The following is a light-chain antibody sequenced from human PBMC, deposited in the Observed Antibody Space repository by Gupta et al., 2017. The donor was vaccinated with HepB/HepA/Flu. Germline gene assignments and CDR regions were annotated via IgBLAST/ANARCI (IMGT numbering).Light chain of an antibody. Sequence: QPPSASGTPGQRVTISCSGSSSNIGSNTVNWYQQLPGTAPKLLIYSNNQRPSGVPDRFSGSKSGTSASLAISGLQSEDEADYYCAAWDDSLNGVVFGGGTKLTVL. V-gene: IGLV1-44*01. CDR3: AAWDDSLNGVV. CDR2: SNN. CDR1: SSNIGSNT. J-gene: IGLJ2*01.